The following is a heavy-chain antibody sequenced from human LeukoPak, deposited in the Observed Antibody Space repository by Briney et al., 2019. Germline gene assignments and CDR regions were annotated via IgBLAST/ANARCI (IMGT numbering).Heavy chain of an antibody. D-gene: IGHD2-15*01. CDR1: GGSINGGDYY. J-gene: IGHJ6*03. CDR3: ARASLGYCSGGSCYSLYYYYYYMDV. V-gene: IGHV4-30-4*08. CDR2: IYYSGSA. Sequence: PSQTLSLTCTVSGGSINGGDYYWSWIRQPPGKGLEWIGYIYYSGSAYYNPSIKSRVTKSVDTSKNQFSLKLSSVTAADTAVYYCARASLGYCSGGSCYSLYYYYYYMDVWGKGTTVTVSS.